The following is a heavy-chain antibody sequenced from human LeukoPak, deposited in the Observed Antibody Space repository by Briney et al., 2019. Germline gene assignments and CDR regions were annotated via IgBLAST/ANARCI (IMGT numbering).Heavy chain of an antibody. D-gene: IGHD2-15*01. CDR2: SGGT. CDR3: ARVPIGGAAPDDY. Sequence: SGGTNYAQKFQGRVTMTRDTSISTAYMELSRLRSDDTAVYYCARVPIGGAAPDDYWGQGTLVTVSS. J-gene: IGHJ4*02. V-gene: IGHV1-2*02.